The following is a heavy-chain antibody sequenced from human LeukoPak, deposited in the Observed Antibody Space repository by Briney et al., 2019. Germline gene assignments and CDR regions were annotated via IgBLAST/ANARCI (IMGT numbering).Heavy chain of an antibody. D-gene: IGHD3-10*01. CDR2: ISSSGSTI. CDR3: ARPYGSGSYLYYFDY. Sequence: GGSLRLSCAASGFTFSSYEMNWVRQAPGKGLEWVSYISSSGSTIYYADSVKGRFTISRDNSKNTLYLQMNSLRAEDTAVYYCARPYGSGSYLYYFDYWGQGTLVTVSS. V-gene: IGHV3-48*03. J-gene: IGHJ4*02. CDR1: GFTFSSYE.